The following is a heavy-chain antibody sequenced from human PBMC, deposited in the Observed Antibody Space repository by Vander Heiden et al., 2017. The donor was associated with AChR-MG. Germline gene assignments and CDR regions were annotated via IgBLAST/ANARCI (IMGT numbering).Heavy chain of an antibody. CDR3: ARDYDISYGMDV. CDR1: GGSVSSGSYY. V-gene: IGHV4-61*01. CDR2: IYYSGST. Sequence: QVQLQESGPGLVKPSETLSLTCTVSGGSVSSGSYYWSWIRQPPGKGLEWIGYIYYSGSTNYNPSLKSRVTISVDTSKNQFSLKLSSVTAADTAVYYCARDYDISYGMDVWGQGTTVTVSS. J-gene: IGHJ6*02. D-gene: IGHD3-9*01.